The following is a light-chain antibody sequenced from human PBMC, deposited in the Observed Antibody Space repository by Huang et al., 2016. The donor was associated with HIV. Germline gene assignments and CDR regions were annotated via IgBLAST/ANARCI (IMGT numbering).Light chain of an antibody. Sequence: DIQMTQSPSSLSASVGDRVTITCQASQDIINCLNWYQQKPGKAPKLLIYDAANLETGVPSRFSGSGSGTNFTFTISSLQPEDIATYYCQQYDNLPFTFGPGTKVNIK. J-gene: IGKJ3*01. V-gene: IGKV1-33*01. CDR1: QDIINC. CDR3: QQYDNLPFT. CDR2: DAA.